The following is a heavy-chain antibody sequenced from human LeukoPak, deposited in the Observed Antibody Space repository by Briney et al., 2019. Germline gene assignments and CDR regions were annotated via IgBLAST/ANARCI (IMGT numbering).Heavy chain of an antibody. J-gene: IGHJ4*02. D-gene: IGHD2-8*02. CDR1: GYSISSGYY. CDR2: IYHSGRT. CDR3: ARTWYYFDY. Sequence: SETLSLTCTVSGYSISSGYYWGWIRQPPGKGLEWIGSIYHSGRTFYNPSLKSRVTMSVDTSKNQFSLKLSSVTAADTAVYYCARTWYYFDYWGQGTLVTVSS. V-gene: IGHV4-38-2*02.